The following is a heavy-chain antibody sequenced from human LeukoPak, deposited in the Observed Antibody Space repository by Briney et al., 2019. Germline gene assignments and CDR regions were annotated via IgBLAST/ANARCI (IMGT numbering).Heavy chain of an antibody. CDR3: ARELLLYYYDSSGYYDY. V-gene: IGHV4-31*03. CDR2: IYYSGST. J-gene: IGHJ4*02. Sequence: SQTLSLTCTVSGGSISSGGYYWSWIRQHPGKGLEWIGYIYYSGSTYYNPSLKGRVTISVDTSKNQFSLKLSSVTAADTAVYYCARELLLYYYDSSGYYDYWGQGTLVTVSS. D-gene: IGHD3-22*01. CDR1: GGSISSGGYY.